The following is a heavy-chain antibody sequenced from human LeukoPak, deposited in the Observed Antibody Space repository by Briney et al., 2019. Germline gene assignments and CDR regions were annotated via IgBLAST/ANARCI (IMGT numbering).Heavy chain of an antibody. CDR1: GYTFTSYY. J-gene: IGHJ6*02. D-gene: IGHD5-18*01. V-gene: IGHV1-46*01. CDR3: ARGYQDTAMDYGMDV. CDR2: INPSGGST. Sequence: ASVKASCKASGYTFTSYYMHRVRQAPGQGLEWMGIINPSGGSTSYAQKFQGRVTMTRDTSTSTVYMELSSLRSEDTAVYYCARGYQDTAMDYGMDVWGQGTTVTVSS.